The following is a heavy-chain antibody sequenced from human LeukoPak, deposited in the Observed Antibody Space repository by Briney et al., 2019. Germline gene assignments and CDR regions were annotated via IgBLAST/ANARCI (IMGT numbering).Heavy chain of an antibody. D-gene: IGHD3-10*02. CDR1: GFTFSSYE. CDR3: AELGITMIGGV. Sequence: AGGSLRLSCAASGFTFSSYEMNWVRQAPGKGLEGVSYISSSGNTIYYAASVKGRFTISRDKAKNSLYLQMNSLRAEDTAVYYCAELGITMIGGVWGKGTTVTISS. J-gene: IGHJ6*04. V-gene: IGHV3-48*03. CDR2: ISSSGNTI.